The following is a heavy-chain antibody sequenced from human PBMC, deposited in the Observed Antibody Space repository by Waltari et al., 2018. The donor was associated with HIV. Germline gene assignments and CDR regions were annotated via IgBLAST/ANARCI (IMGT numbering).Heavy chain of an antibody. CDR1: GFTFSIYG. J-gene: IGHJ4*02. V-gene: IGHV3-30-3*01. CDR3: ARDQLPRRIAARQTLDF. Sequence: QVQLVESGGGVVQPGRSLSLSCAASGFTFSIYGLPWVRRAPGKGRDGVALISYDGSNKYYADSVKGRFTISRDNYKNTLYLQMNSLRAEDTAVYSCARDQLPRRIAARQTLDFWGQGILVTVSS. CDR2: ISYDGSNK. D-gene: IGHD6-6*01.